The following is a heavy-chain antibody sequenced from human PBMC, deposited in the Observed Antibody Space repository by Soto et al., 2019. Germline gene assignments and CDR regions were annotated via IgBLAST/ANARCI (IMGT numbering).Heavy chain of an antibody. Sequence: QVQLVESGGGVVQPGRSLRLSCAASGFTFDTYGMHWVRQPPGKGLEWVAVISYDGGNKYYADSVKGRFTISRDSSKNTLYVQMNSLKTEDTAVYYCVKGFYGDYANDAFDVWGQGTMVTVSS. CDR3: VKGFYGDYANDAFDV. V-gene: IGHV3-30*18. CDR2: ISYDGGNK. J-gene: IGHJ3*01. CDR1: GFTFDTYG. D-gene: IGHD4-17*01.